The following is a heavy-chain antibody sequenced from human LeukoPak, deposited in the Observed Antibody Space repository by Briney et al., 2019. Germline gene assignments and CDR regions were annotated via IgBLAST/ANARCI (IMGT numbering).Heavy chain of an antibody. CDR3: ARGNVHSREWELLRAFDI. V-gene: IGHV4-34*01. J-gene: IGHJ3*02. D-gene: IGHD1-26*01. Sequence: SETLSLTGAVYGGSFSGYYWSWIRQPPGRGLEWIGEINHSGSTNYNPSLKSRVTISVDTSKNQFSLKLSSVTAADTAVYYCARGNVHSREWELLRAFDIWGQGTMVTVSS. CDR2: INHSGST. CDR1: GGSFSGYY.